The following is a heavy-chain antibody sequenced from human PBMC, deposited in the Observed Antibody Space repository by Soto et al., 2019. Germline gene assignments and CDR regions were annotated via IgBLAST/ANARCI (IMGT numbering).Heavy chain of an antibody. V-gene: IGHV4-39*01. J-gene: IGHJ3*02. Sequence: SQTLSLTCTVSGGSISSSSYYWGWIRQPPGKGLEWIGSIYYSGSTYYNPSLKSRVTISVDTSKNQFSLKLSSVTAADTAVYYCARHEPYYCGGDCYDAFDIWGQGTMVTVSS. CDR3: ARHEPYYCGGDCYDAFDI. D-gene: IGHD2-21*01. CDR1: GGSISSSSYY. CDR2: IYYSGST.